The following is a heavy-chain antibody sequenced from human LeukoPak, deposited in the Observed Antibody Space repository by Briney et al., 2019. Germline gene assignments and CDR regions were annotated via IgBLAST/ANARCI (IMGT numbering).Heavy chain of an antibody. Sequence: ASVKVSCKVSGYTLTELSMHWVRQAPGKGLEWMGGFDPEDGETIYAQKFQGRVTMTEDTSTDTAYMELSSLRSEDTAVYYCARVIVAGYSSSWYPTYFDYWGQGTLVTVSS. CDR2: FDPEDGET. CDR1: GYTLTELS. D-gene: IGHD6-13*01. V-gene: IGHV1-24*01. CDR3: ARVIVAGYSSSWYPTYFDY. J-gene: IGHJ4*02.